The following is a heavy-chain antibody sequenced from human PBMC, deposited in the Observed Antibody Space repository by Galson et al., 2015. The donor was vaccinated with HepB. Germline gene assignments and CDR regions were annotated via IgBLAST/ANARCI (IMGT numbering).Heavy chain of an antibody. Sequence: SLRLSCAASGFMFSRYGMHWVRQAPGKGLEWVAVIWYDGSNKYYADSVKGRFTISRDYSKNTLYLQMNSLRVEDTAVYYCAREGPCASSCMDYWGQGTLVTVSS. D-gene: IGHD2-8*01. CDR3: AREGPCASSCMDY. CDR1: GFMFSRYG. V-gene: IGHV3-33*01. CDR2: IWYDGSNK. J-gene: IGHJ4*02.